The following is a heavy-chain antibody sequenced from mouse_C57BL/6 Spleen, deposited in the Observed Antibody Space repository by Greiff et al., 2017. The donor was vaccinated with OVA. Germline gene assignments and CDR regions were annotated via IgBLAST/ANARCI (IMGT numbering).Heavy chain of an antibody. V-gene: IGHV7-3*01. CDR2: IRNKANGYTT. D-gene: IGHD1-1*01. CDR3: ARDYYGHDY. CDR1: GFTFTDYY. Sequence: EVHLVESGGGLVQPGGSLSLSCAASGFTFTDYYMSWVRQPPGKALEWLGFIRNKANGYTTEYSASVKGRFTISRDNSQSILYLQMNALRAEDSATYYCARDYYGHDYWGQGTTLTVSS. J-gene: IGHJ2*01.